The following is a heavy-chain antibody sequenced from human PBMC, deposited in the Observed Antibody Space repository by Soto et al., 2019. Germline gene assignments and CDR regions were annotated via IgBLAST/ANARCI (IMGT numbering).Heavy chain of an antibody. CDR3: AKDKLGYCTNGVCFGNSYFDY. CDR1: GFTFSSYG. V-gene: IGHV3-30*18. J-gene: IGHJ4*02. Sequence: GGSLRLSCAASGFTFSSYGMHWVRQAPGKGLEWVAVISYDGSNKYYADSVKGRFTISRDNSKNTLYLQMNSLRAEDTAVYYCAKDKLGYCTNGVCFGNSYFDYWGQGTLVTVSS. CDR2: ISYDGSNK. D-gene: IGHD2-8*01.